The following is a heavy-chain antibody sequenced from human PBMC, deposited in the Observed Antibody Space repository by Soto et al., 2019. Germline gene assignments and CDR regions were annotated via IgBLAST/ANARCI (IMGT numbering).Heavy chain of an antibody. CDR2: INHRGST. Sequence: QVQLQQWGAGLLKPAETLSLTCAVYGGSFSGYYWSWIRQPPGEGLEWIGEINHRGSTNYNPSLKSRVTISVDTSKNRISLKLSSVTAADTAVYYCARLPGSGSFFEYWGQGTLVTVSS. V-gene: IGHV4-34*01. J-gene: IGHJ4*02. D-gene: IGHD3-10*01. CDR1: GGSFSGYY. CDR3: ARLPGSGSFFEY.